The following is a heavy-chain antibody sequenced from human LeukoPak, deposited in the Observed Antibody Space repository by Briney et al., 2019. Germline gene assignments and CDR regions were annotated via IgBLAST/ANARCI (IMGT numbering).Heavy chain of an antibody. V-gene: IGHV4-59*11. Sequence: SETLSLTCTVAGGSISSHYWSWIRQTPGKGLECIGNIYYSGSTNYNPSLKSRVTISIDTAKNQFSLKLNSVTAADTAVDYCGRGPGEATIKEWGQGTLVTVSS. CDR3: GRGPGEATIKE. J-gene: IGHJ4*02. CDR2: IYYSGST. CDR1: GGSISSHY. D-gene: IGHD5-12*01.